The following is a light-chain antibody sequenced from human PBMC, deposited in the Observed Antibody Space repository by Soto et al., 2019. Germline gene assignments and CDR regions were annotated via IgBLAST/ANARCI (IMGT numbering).Light chain of an antibody. J-gene: IGKJ5*01. V-gene: IGKV3-15*01. CDR2: GAS. Sequence: EIVMSQSPATLSVSPGERATLSCRASQSVSSNLAWYQQKPGQAPRLLIYGASTRATGIPARFSGSGSGTEFTLTISSLQSEDFAVYYCQQYNNWPPSTFGQGTRLAI. CDR1: QSVSSN. CDR3: QQYNNWPPST.